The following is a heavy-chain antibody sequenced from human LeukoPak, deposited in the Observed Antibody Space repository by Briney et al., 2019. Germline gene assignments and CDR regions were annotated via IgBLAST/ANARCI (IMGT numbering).Heavy chain of an antibody. CDR1: GYTFTDYY. CDR2: INPSGGST. D-gene: IGHD3-22*01. V-gene: IGHV1-46*01. J-gene: IGHJ4*02. Sequence: ASVKVSCKASGYTFTDYYMHWVRQAPGQGLEWMGIINPSGGSTSYAQKFQGGVTMTRDTSATTVYMELSSLRSEDTAVYYCARDQTYYYDSRGYMAYHFDYWGQGTLVTVSS. CDR3: ARDQTYYYDSRGYMAYHFDY.